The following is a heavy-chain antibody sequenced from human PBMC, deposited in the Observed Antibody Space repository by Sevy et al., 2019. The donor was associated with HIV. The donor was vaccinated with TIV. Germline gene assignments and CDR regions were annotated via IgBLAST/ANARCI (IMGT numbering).Heavy chain of an antibody. CDR2: IYYSGST. J-gene: IGHJ5*02. Sequence: SETLSLTCTVSGGSISSSSYYWGWIRQPPGKGLEWIGSIYYSGSTYYNPSLKSRVTISVDTSKNQFSLKLSSVTAADTAVYYCAKTHPRDGYIENPRTWFDPWGQRNLVTVSS. V-gene: IGHV4-39*01. CDR1: GGSISSSSYY. CDR3: AKTHPRDGYIENPRTWFDP. D-gene: IGHD5-12*01.